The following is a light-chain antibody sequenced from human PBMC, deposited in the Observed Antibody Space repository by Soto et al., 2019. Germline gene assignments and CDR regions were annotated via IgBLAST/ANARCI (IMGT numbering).Light chain of an antibody. V-gene: IGKV3D-20*02. J-gene: IGKJ5*01. Sequence: IVLTQSPDTLSLSPGERVTLSCRASQSVSDNYLAWYQQKPGQAPRLLIYAASSRATGIPDRFSGSGSGTAFTLTISSLEPEDFAVYYCQQRSNWPTFGQGTRLEIK. CDR1: QSVSDNY. CDR2: AAS. CDR3: QQRSNWPT.